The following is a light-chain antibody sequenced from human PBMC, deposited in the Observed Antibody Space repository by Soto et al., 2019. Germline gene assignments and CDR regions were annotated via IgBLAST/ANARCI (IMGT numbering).Light chain of an antibody. V-gene: IGLV2-8*01. CDR3: KSYAGSNTYV. Sequence: QSVLTQPPAASGSPGQSVTSSCTGTKNDIGVYDFVSWYQHHPGKAPRLIIYEVVQRPSGVPDRFSGSKSGNTASLTVSGLHAADEDDYFCKSYAGSNTYVFGSGTKLTVL. CDR1: KNDIGVYDF. J-gene: IGLJ1*01. CDR2: EVV.